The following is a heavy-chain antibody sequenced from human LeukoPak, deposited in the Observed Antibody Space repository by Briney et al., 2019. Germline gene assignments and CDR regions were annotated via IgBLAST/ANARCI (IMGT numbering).Heavy chain of an antibody. CDR1: GFTFSSYD. Sequence: GGSLRLSCAASGFTFSSYDINWVRQAPGKGLEWLSYISRSGSTIYYADSVKGRFTISRDNAKNSLFLQMNSLRAEDTAVYYCASSALTGVAFDIWGQGTMVTVSS. CDR3: ASSALTGVAFDI. V-gene: IGHV3-48*03. J-gene: IGHJ3*02. CDR2: ISRSGSTI.